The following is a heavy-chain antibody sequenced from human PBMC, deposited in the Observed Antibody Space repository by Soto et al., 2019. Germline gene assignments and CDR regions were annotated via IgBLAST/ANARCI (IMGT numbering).Heavy chain of an antibody. V-gene: IGHV1-18*01. CDR2: ISAYNGNT. D-gene: IGHD3-16*01. Sequence: ASVKVSCKASGYTFTSYGISWVRQAPGQGLEWMGWISAYNGNTNYAQKLQGRVTMTTDTSTSTAYMELRSLRSDDTAVYYCARGVLNYDYIWGSVPLAFDIWGQGTMVTVSS. CDR1: GYTFTSYG. J-gene: IGHJ3*02. CDR3: ARGVLNYDYIWGSVPLAFDI.